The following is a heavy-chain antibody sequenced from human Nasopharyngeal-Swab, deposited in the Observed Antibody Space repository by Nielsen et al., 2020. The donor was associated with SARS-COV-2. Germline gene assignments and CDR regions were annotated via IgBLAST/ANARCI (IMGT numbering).Heavy chain of an antibody. CDR1: GFNFGDYA. Sequence: LSLTCAASGFNFGDYAMHWVRQAPGKGLEWVSGISWNSAGLGYADSVKGRFTISRDNAKNSLYLQMNSLRPEDTALYYCAKAFPTDYWGQGTLVTVSS. V-gene: IGHV3-9*01. CDR3: AKAFPTDY. J-gene: IGHJ4*02. CDR2: ISWNSAGL.